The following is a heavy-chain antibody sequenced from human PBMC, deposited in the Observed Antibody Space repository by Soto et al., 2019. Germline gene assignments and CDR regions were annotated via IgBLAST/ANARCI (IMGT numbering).Heavy chain of an antibody. CDR2: ISGSGAGT. D-gene: IGHD6-19*01. V-gene: IGHV3-23*01. CDR3: AKEALTVAGNDFDS. J-gene: IGHJ4*02. Sequence: LLESGGGLVQPGGSLRLSCAASGFTFTTYAMGWVRQAPGKGLGRVSAISGSGAGTFYADSVKGRFTISRDNAKNMVYLQMTGLAADDTGLYFCAKEALTVAGNDFDSWGQGTLVTVSS. CDR1: GFTFTTYA.